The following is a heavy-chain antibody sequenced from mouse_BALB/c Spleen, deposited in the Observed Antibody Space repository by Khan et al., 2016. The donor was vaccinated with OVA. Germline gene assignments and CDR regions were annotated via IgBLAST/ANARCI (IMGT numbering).Heavy chain of an antibody. CDR3: ARWDYGSNYWCFDV. CDR1: GYTFTDYN. Sequence: EVELVESGPELVKPGASVKISCKASGYTFTDYNMHWVKQSHGKSLEWIGYIYPYNDGTVYNQKFKTKATLTVDNSSSTAYMELRSLTSEDSAVYYCARWDYGSNYWCFDVWGAGTTVTVSS. V-gene: IGHV1S29*02. D-gene: IGHD1-1*01. J-gene: IGHJ1*01. CDR2: IYPYNDGT.